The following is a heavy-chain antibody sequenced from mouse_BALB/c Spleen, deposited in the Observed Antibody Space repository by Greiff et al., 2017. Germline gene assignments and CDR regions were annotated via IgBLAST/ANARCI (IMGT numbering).Heavy chain of an antibody. CDR2: ISSGGSYT. CDR3: ARPHYYGSSYWGY. CDR1: GFTFSSFG. Sequence: EVMLVESGGGLVQPGGSRKLSCAASGFTFSSFGMHWVRQAPEKGLEWVAYISSGGSYTYYPDSVKGRFTISRDNAKNTLYLQMSSLRSEDTAMYYCARPHYYGSSYWGYWGQGTTLTVSS. D-gene: IGHD1-1*01. V-gene: IGHV5-9-1*01. J-gene: IGHJ2*01.